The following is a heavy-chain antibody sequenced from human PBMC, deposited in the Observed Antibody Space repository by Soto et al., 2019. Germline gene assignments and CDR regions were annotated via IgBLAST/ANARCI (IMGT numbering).Heavy chain of an antibody. CDR1: GFTFSNYA. CDR3: AKEISVVVRRFDY. J-gene: IGHJ4*02. D-gene: IGHD2-21*01. CDR2: ITNNGISA. Sequence: EVQLLESGGGLVQPGGSLRLSCVASGFTFSNYAMGWVRQAPGKGLEWVSGITNNGISASYAAAVRGRFTISRDSSTNTLFLQMNSLTAEDTAIYFCAKEISVVVRRFDYWGQGTLVTVSS. V-gene: IGHV3-23*01.